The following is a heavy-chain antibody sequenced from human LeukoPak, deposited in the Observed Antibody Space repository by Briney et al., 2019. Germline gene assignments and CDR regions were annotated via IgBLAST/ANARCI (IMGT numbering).Heavy chain of an antibody. Sequence: GGSLRLSCAASGFTFSSYSMNWVRQAPGKGLEWVSYISSSSSTIYYADSVKGRFTISGDNAKNSLYLQMNSLRAEDTAVYYCARGGYCSSTSCYAGIGYWGQGTLVTVSS. CDR3: ARGGYCSSTSCYAGIGY. V-gene: IGHV3-48*04. CDR1: GFTFSSYS. D-gene: IGHD2-2*01. CDR2: ISSSSSTI. J-gene: IGHJ4*02.